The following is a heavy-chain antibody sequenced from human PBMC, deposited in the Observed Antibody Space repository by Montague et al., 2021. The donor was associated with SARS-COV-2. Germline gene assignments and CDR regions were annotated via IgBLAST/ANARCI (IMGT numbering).Heavy chain of an antibody. CDR1: GGSISSGGYY. D-gene: IGHD2-8*01. CDR3: ARGEGVMAYVYGMDV. V-gene: IGHV4-31*03. J-gene: IGHJ6*02. CDR2: IYYSGST. Sequence: TLSLTCTVSGGSISSGGYYWSWIRQHPGKGLEWIGYIYYSGSTNYNPSLKSRLTISVDTSKNQFSLKLSPVTAADTAVYYCARGEGVMAYVYGMDVWGQGTTVTVSS.